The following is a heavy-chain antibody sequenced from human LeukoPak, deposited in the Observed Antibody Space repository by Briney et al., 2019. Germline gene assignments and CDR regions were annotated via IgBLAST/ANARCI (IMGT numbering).Heavy chain of an antibody. D-gene: IGHD3-3*01. CDR3: AGVESITIFGVAHYNWFDP. Sequence: SVKVSCKASGGTFSSYAISWVRQAPGQGLEWMGGIIPIFGTANYAQKFQGRVTITTDESTSTAYMELSSLRSEDTAVYYCAGVESITIFGVAHYNWFDPWGQGTLVTVSS. CDR2: IIPIFGTA. V-gene: IGHV1-69*05. J-gene: IGHJ5*02. CDR1: GGTFSSYA.